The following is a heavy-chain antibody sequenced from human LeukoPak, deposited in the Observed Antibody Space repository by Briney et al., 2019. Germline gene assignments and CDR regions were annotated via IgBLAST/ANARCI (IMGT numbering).Heavy chain of an antibody. Sequence: GSLRLSCADSGFTFNNYGMHWVRQAPGKGLEWVAVISYDGRNIHYPDSVKGRFTISRDISTDTLWLQMDSLRTEDTAVYYCAKGPLRGTAAAIDYWGQGTLVTVSS. D-gene: IGHD2-2*01. J-gene: IGHJ4*02. CDR1: GFTFNNYG. CDR2: ISYDGRNI. CDR3: AKGPLRGTAAAIDY. V-gene: IGHV3-30*18.